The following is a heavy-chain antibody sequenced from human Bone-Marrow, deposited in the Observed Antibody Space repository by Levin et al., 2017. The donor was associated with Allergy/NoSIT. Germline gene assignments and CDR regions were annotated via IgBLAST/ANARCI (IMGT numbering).Heavy chain of an antibody. CDR1: PGSISDFY. CDR3: ARSDPRSPVKSFDL. V-gene: IGHV4-4*07. CDR2: MHTTQGP. Sequence: ETLSLTCSVSPGSISDFYWTWIRQSAGTGLEWIGRMHTTQGPIYSPSLRSRLSFALDTSNNEFSLELRSVTAADTARYYCARSDPRSPVKSFDLWGQGILVTVSS. D-gene: IGHD6-19*01. J-gene: IGHJ5*02.